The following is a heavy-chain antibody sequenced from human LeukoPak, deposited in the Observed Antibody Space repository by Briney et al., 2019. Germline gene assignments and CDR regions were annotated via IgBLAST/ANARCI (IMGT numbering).Heavy chain of an antibody. D-gene: IGHD2-21*01. CDR1: GFTFSSYA. CDR3: ARESSICFDY. CDR2: ISYDGSNK. V-gene: IGHV3-30-3*01. Sequence: PGGSLRLSCAASGFTFSSYAMHWVRQAPGKGLEWVAVISYDGSNKYYADSVKGRFTISRDNSKNTLYLQMNSLRAEDTAVYYCARESSICFDYWGQGTLVTVSS. J-gene: IGHJ4*02.